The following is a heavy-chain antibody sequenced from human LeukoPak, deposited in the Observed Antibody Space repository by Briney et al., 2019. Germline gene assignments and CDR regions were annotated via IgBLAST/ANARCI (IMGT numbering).Heavy chain of an antibody. CDR2: ISINTNT. CDR3: AIAQTWDGLFES. D-gene: IGHD1-26*01. V-gene: IGHV3-53*01. Sequence: PGGSLRLSCAASGIAVSGNYMSWVRQTPGKGLEWVSFISINTNTFYADSVRGRFTISRDTSKNTLLLQMNSLRDEGSAIYYCAIAQTWDGLFESWGQGTLVTVSS. CDR1: GIAVSGNY. J-gene: IGHJ4*02.